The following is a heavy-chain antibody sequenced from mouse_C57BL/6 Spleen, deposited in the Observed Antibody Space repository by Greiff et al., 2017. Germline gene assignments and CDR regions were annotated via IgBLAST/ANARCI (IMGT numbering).Heavy chain of an antibody. J-gene: IGHJ2*01. D-gene: IGHD1-1*01. CDR1: GFNFKDYY. CDR2: IYPEDGET. V-gene: IGHV14-2*01. Sequence: VQLQQSGAELVKPGASVKLSCTASGFNFKDYYMHWVKQRTEQGLEWIGRIYPEDGETKYAPKFQGKATLTADTSSNTADLQLSSLTSEDTAVYNCARDSTTVVALDYWGQGTTLTVSS. CDR3: ARDSTTVVALDY.